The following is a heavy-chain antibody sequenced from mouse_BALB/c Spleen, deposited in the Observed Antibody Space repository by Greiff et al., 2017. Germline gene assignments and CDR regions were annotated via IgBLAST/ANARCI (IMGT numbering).Heavy chain of an antibody. CDR3: ARAYYGSSYLDY. CDR2: ISYDGSN. D-gene: IGHD1-1*01. CDR1: GYSITSGYY. J-gene: IGHJ2*01. V-gene: IGHV3-6*02. Sequence: EVQLQESGPGLVKPSQSLSLTCSVTGYSITSGYYWNWIRQFPGNKLEWMGYISYDGSNNYNPSLKNRISITRDTSKNQFFLKLNSVTTEDTATYYCARAYYGSSYLDYWGQGTTLTVSS.